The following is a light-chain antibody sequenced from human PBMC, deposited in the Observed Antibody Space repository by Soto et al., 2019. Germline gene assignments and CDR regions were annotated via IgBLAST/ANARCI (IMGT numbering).Light chain of an antibody. V-gene: IGKV3-15*01. Sequence: DIVMTQSPATLSVSPGERATLSCRASQSVRSDLAWYQQKPGQAPRLLIYGASTRATGIPARFSGSGSGTEFTLTISSLQSEDFAVYYCQQYNKWPPWTFGQGTKVEIK. CDR2: GAS. CDR1: QSVRSD. CDR3: QQYNKWPPWT. J-gene: IGKJ1*01.